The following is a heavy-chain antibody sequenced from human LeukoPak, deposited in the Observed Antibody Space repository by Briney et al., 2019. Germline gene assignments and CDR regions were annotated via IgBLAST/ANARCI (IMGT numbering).Heavy chain of an antibody. Sequence: SETLSLTCTVSDDSITIYYWSWIRQPPGKGLEWIGYIDHTGSTNYNPSLNSRVTISRDTSKNQFSLKLSSVTAADTAMYYCAKSNGYGLIDYWGQGTLVTVSS. CDR2: IDHTGST. D-gene: IGHD5-12*01. CDR1: DDSITIYY. J-gene: IGHJ4*02. V-gene: IGHV4-59*08. CDR3: AKSNGYGLIDY.